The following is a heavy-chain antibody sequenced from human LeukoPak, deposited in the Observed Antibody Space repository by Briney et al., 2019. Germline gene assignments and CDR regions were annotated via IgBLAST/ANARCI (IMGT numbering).Heavy chain of an antibody. Sequence: ASVTVSFKASGYTFTTYSLAWVRQAPGQSLEWMGWISVNNGGTNYAQSFQDRVTLTRDTSTNTAYLELRSLRSDDTAIIYCATATQPRGYFLHWGQGTLVTVSS. J-gene: IGHJ1*01. V-gene: IGHV1-18*01. D-gene: IGHD2-2*01. CDR3: ATATQPRGYFLH. CDR1: GYTFTTYS. CDR2: ISVNNGGT.